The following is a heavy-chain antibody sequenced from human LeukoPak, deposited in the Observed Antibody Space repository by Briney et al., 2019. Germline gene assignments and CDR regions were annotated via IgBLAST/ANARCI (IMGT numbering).Heavy chain of an antibody. CDR2: IKSKTDGGTA. CDR3: TTGPQLRFLEWLLYALYAFDY. Sequence: GGSLRLSCAASGLTFSNAWMSWVRQAPGKGLEWVGRIKSKTDGGTADYAAPVKGRFTISRDDSKNTLYLQMNSLKTEDTAVYYCTTGPQLRFLEWLLYALYAFDYWGQGTLVTVSS. V-gene: IGHV3-15*01. J-gene: IGHJ4*02. CDR1: GLTFSNAW. D-gene: IGHD3-3*01.